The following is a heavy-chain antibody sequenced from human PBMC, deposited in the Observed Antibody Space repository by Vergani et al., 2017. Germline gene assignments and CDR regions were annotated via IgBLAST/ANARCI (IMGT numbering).Heavy chain of an antibody. Sequence: QLQLQESGPGLVKPSETLSLTCTVSGGSISSSSYYWGWIRQPPGKGLEWIGSIYYSGSTYYNPSLKSRVTISVDTSKNQFSLKLSSVTAPDTAVYYCARHDPRPSGMDVWGQGTTVTVSS. CDR2: IYYSGST. CDR3: ARHDPRPSGMDV. V-gene: IGHV4-39*01. J-gene: IGHJ6*02. CDR1: GGSISSSSYY. D-gene: IGHD6-25*01.